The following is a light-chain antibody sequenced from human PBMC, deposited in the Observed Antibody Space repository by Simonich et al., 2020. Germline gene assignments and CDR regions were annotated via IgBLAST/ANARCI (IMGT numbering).Light chain of an antibody. CDR2: AAS. Sequence: DIQMTQSTSSLSASVGDSVTITCRASQGISNSLAWYQQKPGKAPKLLLYAASRLESGVPSRFSCSGTGTDYTLTISSLQPEDFATYYCQQYYSTPLTFGGGTKVEIK. J-gene: IGKJ4*01. CDR3: QQYYSTPLT. V-gene: IGKV1-NL1*01. CDR1: QGISNS.